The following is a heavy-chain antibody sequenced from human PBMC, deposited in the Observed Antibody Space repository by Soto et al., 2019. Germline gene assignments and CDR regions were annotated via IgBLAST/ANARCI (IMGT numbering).Heavy chain of an antibody. CDR1: GYTFRSYG. CDR2: ISGYNGNT. CDR3: ARGLEIAFLETASDYYYYYMDV. Sequence: ASVKVSCKASGYTFRSYGISWVRQAPGQGPEWMGWISGYNGNTHYPQKFQGKVTMSTDTSTSTAYMELRRLRSDDTAVYYCARGLEIAFLETASDYYYYYMDVSGKAPTVTVSS. V-gene: IGHV1-18*01. J-gene: IGHJ6*03. D-gene: IGHD3-3*02.